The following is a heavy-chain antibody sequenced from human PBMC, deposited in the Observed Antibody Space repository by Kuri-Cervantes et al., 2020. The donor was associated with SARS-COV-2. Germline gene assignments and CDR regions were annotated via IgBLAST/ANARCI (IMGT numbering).Heavy chain of an antibody. CDR2: IYYSGST. D-gene: IGHD2-2*01. J-gene: IGHJ3*02. V-gene: IGHV4-59*01. CDR3: ARTHYATLLDI. CDR1: GGSISSYY. Sequence: SETLSLTCTVSGGSISSYYWSWIRQPPGKGLEWIGYIYYSGSTNCNPSLKSRVTISVDTSKNQFSLKLSSVTAADTAVYYCARTHYATLLDIWGQGTMVTVSS.